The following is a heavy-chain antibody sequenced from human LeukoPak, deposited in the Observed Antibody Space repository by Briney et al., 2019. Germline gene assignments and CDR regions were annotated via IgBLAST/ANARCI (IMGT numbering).Heavy chain of an antibody. CDR3: ARRAPSRSRELID. J-gene: IGHJ4*02. CDR1: GYSFTSYC. D-gene: IGHD1-26*01. CDR2: IYPGDSDT. Sequence: GESLKIWCKGSGYSFTSYCSGWVRQIPGKGLEWMGIIYPGDSDTRYSPSFQGQVTISADKSISTAYLQWSSLKASDTAMYYCARRAPSRSRELIDWGQGTLVTVSS. V-gene: IGHV5-51*01.